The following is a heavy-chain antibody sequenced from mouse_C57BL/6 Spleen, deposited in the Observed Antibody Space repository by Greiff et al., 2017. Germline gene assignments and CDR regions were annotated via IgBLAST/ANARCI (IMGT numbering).Heavy chain of an antibody. J-gene: IGHJ4*01. CDR3: ARNYYGNSMYAMDY. Sequence: EVHLVESGGGLVKPGGSLKLSCAASGFTFSSYAMSWVRQTPEKRLEWVATISDGGSYTYYPDNVKGRFTISRDNAKNHLYLQMSHLKSEDTAMYYGARNYYGNSMYAMDYWGQGTSVTVSS. CDR1: GFTFSSYA. CDR2: ISDGGSYT. V-gene: IGHV5-4*01. D-gene: IGHD1-1*01.